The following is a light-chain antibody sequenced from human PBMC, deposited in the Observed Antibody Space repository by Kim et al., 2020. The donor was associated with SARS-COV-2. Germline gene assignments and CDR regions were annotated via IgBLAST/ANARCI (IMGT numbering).Light chain of an antibody. CDR1: SSDVGNYNL. CDR2: EVT. CDR3: CSYAGSSTSV. Sequence: LTQPASVSGSPGQSITISCTGTSSDVGNYNLVSWYQQHPGKAPKLKIYEVTKRPSGVSNRFSGSKSGNTASLTISGLQAEDEADYYCCSYAGSSTSVFGTGPKVTVL. J-gene: IGLJ1*01. V-gene: IGLV2-23*02.